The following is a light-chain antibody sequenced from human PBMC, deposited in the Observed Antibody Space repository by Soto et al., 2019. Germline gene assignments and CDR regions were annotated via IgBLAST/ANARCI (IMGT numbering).Light chain of an antibody. CDR3: QHYGSPLT. J-gene: IGKJ4*01. V-gene: IGKV3-20*01. CDR1: QSVSNNY. CDR2: GAS. Sequence: EIVLTQSPGTLSLSPGERATLSCRASQSVSNNYLAWYQQKPGQAPRLLIYGASNRATGIPDRFSGSGSGTDFTLTISRLEPEDFAVYYCQHYGSPLTFGGGTKVDIK.